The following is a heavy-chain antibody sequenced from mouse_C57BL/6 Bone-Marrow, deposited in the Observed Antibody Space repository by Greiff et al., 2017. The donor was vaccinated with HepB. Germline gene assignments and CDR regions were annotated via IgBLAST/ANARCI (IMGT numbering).Heavy chain of an antibody. J-gene: IGHJ2*01. D-gene: IGHD3-1*01. CDR3: ARWAPYYFDY. CDR2: IHPNSGST. CDR1: GYTFTSYW. Sequence: LQQPGAELVKPGASVKLSCKASGYTFTSYWMHWVKQRPGQGLEWIGMIHPNSGSTNYNEKFKSKATLTVDKSSSTAYMQLSSLTSEDSAVYYCARWAPYYFDYWGQGTTLTVSS. V-gene: IGHV1-64*01.